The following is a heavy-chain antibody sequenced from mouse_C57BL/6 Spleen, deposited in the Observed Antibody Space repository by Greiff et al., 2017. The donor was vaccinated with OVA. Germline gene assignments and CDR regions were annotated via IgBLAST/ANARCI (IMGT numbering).Heavy chain of an antibody. V-gene: IGHV1-55*01. Sequence: QVQLQQPGAELVKPGASVKMSCKASGYTFTSYWLTWVKQRPGQGLEWIGDLYPGSGSTNYNEKFKSKATLTVDTSSSTAYMQRSSLTSEDSAVYYCARWDGNPWFAYWGQGTLVTVSA. D-gene: IGHD2-1*01. CDR1: GYTFTSYW. CDR3: ARWDGNPWFAY. J-gene: IGHJ3*01. CDR2: LYPGSGST.